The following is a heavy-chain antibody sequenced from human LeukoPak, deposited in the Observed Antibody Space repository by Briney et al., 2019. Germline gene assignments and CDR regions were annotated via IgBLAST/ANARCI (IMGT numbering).Heavy chain of an antibody. D-gene: IGHD3-22*01. Sequence: SETLSLTCTVSGGSISSYYWSWIRQPAGKGLEWIGRIYTSGSTNYNPSLKSRVTMSVDTSKNQFSLKLCSVTAADTAVYYCARDREGYYYDSRGYYFDYWGQGTLVTVPS. J-gene: IGHJ4*02. CDR1: GGSISSYY. V-gene: IGHV4-4*07. CDR2: IYTSGST. CDR3: ARDREGYYYDSRGYYFDY.